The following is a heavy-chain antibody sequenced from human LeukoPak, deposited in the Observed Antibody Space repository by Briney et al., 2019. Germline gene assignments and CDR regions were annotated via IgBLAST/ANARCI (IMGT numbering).Heavy chain of an antibody. J-gene: IGHJ4*02. D-gene: IGHD3-16*01. CDR3: ARVRDTFSPHFDK. V-gene: IGHV3-74*01. CDR1: GFTFSSYW. Sequence: PGRSLRLSCAASGFTFSSYWMHWVRQAPGKGLMWVSRINSDGSNTNYADSVKGRFTISRDNAKNTLYLQMHSLSAEDPAVYSCARVRDTFSPHFDKWGQGTLVTVSS. CDR2: INSDGSNT.